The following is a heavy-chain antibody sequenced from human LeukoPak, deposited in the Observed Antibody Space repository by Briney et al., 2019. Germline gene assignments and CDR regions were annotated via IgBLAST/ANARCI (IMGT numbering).Heavy chain of an antibody. D-gene: IGHD1-26*01. CDR1: GFTVYNNG. CDR2: ISGGGNT. CDR3: ARGSLGSAFDI. V-gene: IGHV3-23*01. J-gene: IGHJ3*02. Sequence: GGSLRLSCAASGFTVYNNGLSWFRQAPGKGLEWVSDISGGGNTYYAESVKGRFTISRDNAKNSLYLQMNSLRAEDTAVYYCARGSLGSAFDIWGQGTMVTVSS.